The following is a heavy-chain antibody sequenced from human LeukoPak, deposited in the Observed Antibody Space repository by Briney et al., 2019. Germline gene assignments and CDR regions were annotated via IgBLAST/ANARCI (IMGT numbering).Heavy chain of an antibody. J-gene: IGHJ4*02. D-gene: IGHD5-18*01. CDR3: ARASGDIVETATMGSY. Sequence: GGSLRLSCAASGFTFSSYSMNWVRQAPGEGLEWVSPISSSSSSIYYADSVKGRFTISRDNAKNSLYLQMNSLRAEDTAVYYCARASGDIVETATMGSYWGQGTLVTVSS. V-gene: IGHV3-21*01. CDR2: ISSSSSSI. CDR1: GFTFSSYS.